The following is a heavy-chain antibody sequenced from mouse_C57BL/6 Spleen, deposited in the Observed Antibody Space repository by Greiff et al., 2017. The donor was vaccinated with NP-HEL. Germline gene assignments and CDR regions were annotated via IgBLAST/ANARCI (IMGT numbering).Heavy chain of an antibody. CDR3: ARRIDYGSSSPRWYFDV. Sequence: QVQLQQPGAELVKPGASVKLSCKASGYTFTSYWMQWVKQRPGQGLEWIGEIDPSDSYTNYNQKFKGKATLTVDTSSSTAYMQLSSLTSEDSAVYYCARRIDYGSSSPRWYFDVWGTGTTVTVSS. CDR2: IDPSDSYT. D-gene: IGHD1-1*01. V-gene: IGHV1-50*01. CDR1: GYTFTSYW. J-gene: IGHJ1*03.